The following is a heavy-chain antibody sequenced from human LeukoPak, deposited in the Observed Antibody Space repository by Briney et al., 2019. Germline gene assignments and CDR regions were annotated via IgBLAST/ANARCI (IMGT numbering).Heavy chain of an antibody. CDR3: ARDLGIAAAGTFDY. D-gene: IGHD6-13*01. CDR1: GYTFTSYG. V-gene: IGHV1-18*01. Sequence: ASVKVSCKASGYTFTSYGISWVRQAPGQGLEWMGWISAYNGNTNYAQKLQGRVTMTTDASTSTAYMELRSLRSDDTAVYYCARDLGIAAAGTFDYWGQGTLVTVSS. J-gene: IGHJ4*02. CDR2: ISAYNGNT.